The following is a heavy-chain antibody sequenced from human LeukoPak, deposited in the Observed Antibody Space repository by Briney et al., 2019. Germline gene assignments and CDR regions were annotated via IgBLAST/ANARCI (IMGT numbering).Heavy chain of an antibody. CDR1: GFTFSSYS. CDR2: ISSSSSTI. J-gene: IGHJ5*02. D-gene: IGHD3-3*01. V-gene: IGHV3-48*02. Sequence: GGSLRLSCAASGFTFSSYSMNWVRQAPGKGLEWVSYISSSSSTIYYADSVKGRFTISRDNAKNSLYLQMNSLRDGDTAVYYCARDETVYDFWSGYYTPNWFDPWGQGTLVTVSS. CDR3: ARDETVYDFWSGYYTPNWFDP.